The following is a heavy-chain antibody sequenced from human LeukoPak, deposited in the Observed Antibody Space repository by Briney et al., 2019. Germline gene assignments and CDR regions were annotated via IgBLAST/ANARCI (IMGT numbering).Heavy chain of an antibody. V-gene: IGHV4-34*01. D-gene: IGHD2-8*01. CDR3: ARGSVRGAFDP. J-gene: IGHJ5*02. Sequence: PSETLSLTCAVYGESFSGYYWSWISHPPGRGLEWIGEINHRGRTNYNPSPKRRVTISVDTSKNQFSLKLSSVTAANTAVYYCARGSVRGAFDPWGQGTLVTVSS. CDR1: GESFSGYY. CDR2: INHRGRT.